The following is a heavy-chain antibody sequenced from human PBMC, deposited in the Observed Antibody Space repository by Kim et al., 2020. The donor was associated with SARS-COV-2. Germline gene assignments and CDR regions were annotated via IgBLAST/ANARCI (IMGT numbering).Heavy chain of an antibody. Sequence: SVNVSCKASGGTFSSYAISWVRQAPGQGLEWMGVIIPIFGTANYAQKFQGRVTITADESTSTAYMELSSLRSEDPAVYYCARVFSLGGRSYYYGRDGWGQGTTVTVSS. V-gene: IGHV1-69*13. D-gene: IGHD3-16*01. CDR1: GGTFSSYA. CDR3: ARVFSLGGRSYYYGRDG. CDR2: IIPIFGTA. J-gene: IGHJ6*02.